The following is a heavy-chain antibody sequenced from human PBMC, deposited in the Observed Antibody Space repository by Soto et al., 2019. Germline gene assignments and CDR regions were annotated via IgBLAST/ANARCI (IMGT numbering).Heavy chain of an antibody. Sequence: SETLSLTCTVSGGSINDFYWSWIRQPPGKGLEWIGYIYYSGSTDYNPSLKGRVTISVDTSKNTLYLQMNSLRAEDTAVYYCARGFESVLPPFDYWGQGTLVTVSS. J-gene: IGHJ4*02. V-gene: IGHV4-59*01. D-gene: IGHD2-8*01. CDR1: GGSINDFY. CDR2: IYYSGST. CDR3: ARGFESVLPPFDY.